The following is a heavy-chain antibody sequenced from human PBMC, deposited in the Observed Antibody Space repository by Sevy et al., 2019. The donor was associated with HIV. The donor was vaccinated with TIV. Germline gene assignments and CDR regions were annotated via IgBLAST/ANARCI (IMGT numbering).Heavy chain of an antibody. J-gene: IGHJ6*02. CDR3: TRHSGDYDFWSGAYYYGMDV. CDR1: GFTFSGYA. CDR2: IRSKANSYAT. V-gene: IGHV3-73*01. Sequence: GGSLRLSCAASGFTFSGYAMHWVRQASGKGLEWVGRIRSKANSYATAYAASVKGRFTISRDDSKNTAYLQMNSLKTEDTAVYYCTRHSGDYDFWSGAYYYGMDVWGQGTTVTVSS. D-gene: IGHD3-3*01.